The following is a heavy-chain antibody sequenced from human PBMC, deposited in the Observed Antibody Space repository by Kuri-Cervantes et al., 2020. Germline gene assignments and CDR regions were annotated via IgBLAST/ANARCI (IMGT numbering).Heavy chain of an antibody. CDR1: GGSFSGYY. CDR2: INHSGST. D-gene: IGHD3-3*01. J-gene: IGHJ4*02. V-gene: IGHV4-34*01. Sequence: GSLRLSCAVYGGSFSGYYWSWIRQPPGKGLEWIGEINHSGSTNYNPSLKSRVTISVDTSKNQFSLKLSSVTAADTAVYYCARVCDFWSGLHDYWGQGTLVTVSS. CDR3: ARVCDFWSGLHDY.